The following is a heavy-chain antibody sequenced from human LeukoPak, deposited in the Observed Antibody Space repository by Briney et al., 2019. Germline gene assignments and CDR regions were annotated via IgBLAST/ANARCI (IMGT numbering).Heavy chain of an antibody. CDR3: ARGPGGGSYRTDY. Sequence: MSSETPSLTCAVYGGSFSGYYWSWIRQPPGKGLEWIGEINHSGSTNYNPSLKSRVTISVDTSKNQFSLKLSSVTAADTAVYYCARGPGGGSYRTDYWGQGTLVTVSS. CDR2: INHSGST. D-gene: IGHD1-26*01. V-gene: IGHV4-34*01. CDR1: GGSFSGYY. J-gene: IGHJ4*02.